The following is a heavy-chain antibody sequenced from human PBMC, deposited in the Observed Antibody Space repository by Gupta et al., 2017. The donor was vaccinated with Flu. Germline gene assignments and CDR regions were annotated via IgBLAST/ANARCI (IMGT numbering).Heavy chain of an antibody. CDR1: GFTFSSHW. D-gene: IGHD3-16*02. CDR2: INRDGTVT. V-gene: IGHV3-74*01. J-gene: IGHJ4*02. CDR3: SRGGSFIGCIGDS. Sequence: EVQLVESGGGLVQPGGSLRLSCAASGFTFSSHWMHWVRQVPGEGLVWVSEINRDGTVTAYADSVKGRFTISRDNADNTLFLQMKSLRAEDTAVYYCSRGGSFIGCIGDSWGQGALVPVSS.